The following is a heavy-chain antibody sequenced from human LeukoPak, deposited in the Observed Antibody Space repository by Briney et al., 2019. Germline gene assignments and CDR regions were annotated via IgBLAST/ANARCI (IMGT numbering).Heavy chain of an antibody. J-gene: IGHJ6*02. CDR3: ARALVPAAKPGVYYYYGMDV. D-gene: IGHD2-2*02. CDR2: ISSSGSTI. CDR1: GFTFRDYY. V-gene: IGHV3-11*01. Sequence: GGTLRLSCAASGFTFRDYYMSWIRQAPGKGLEWVSYISSSGSTIYYADAVKGRFTISRDNAKNSLYLQMNSLRAEDTAVYYCARALVPAAKPGVYYYYGMDVWGQGTTVTVSS.